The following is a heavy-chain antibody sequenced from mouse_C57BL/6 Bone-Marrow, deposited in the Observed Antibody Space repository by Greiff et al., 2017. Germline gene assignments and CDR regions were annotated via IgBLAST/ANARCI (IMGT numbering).Heavy chain of an antibody. Sequence: VHLVESGAELVRPGTSVKVSCKASGYAFTNYLIEWVKQRPGQGLEWIGVINPGSGGTNYNEKFKGKATLTADKSSSTAYMQLSSLTSEDSAVYFCAREEENYYGSSPLFAYWGQGTLVTVSA. CDR1: GYAFTNYL. CDR3: AREEENYYGSSPLFAY. D-gene: IGHD1-1*01. J-gene: IGHJ3*01. V-gene: IGHV1-54*01. CDR2: INPGSGGT.